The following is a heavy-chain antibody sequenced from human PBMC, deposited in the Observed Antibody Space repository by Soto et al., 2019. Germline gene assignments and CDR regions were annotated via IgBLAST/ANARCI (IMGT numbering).Heavy chain of an antibody. CDR1: GFTFSSYA. V-gene: IGHV3-64*01. CDR3: AKGPGSTYSSPSRYFDY. Sequence: GGSLRLSCAASGFTFSSYAMHWVRQAPGKGLEYVSAISSNGGSTYYANSVKGRFTISRDNSKNTLYLQMSSLRAEDTAVYYCAKGPGSTYSSPSRYFDYWGQGTLV. J-gene: IGHJ4*02. D-gene: IGHD6-13*01. CDR2: ISSNGGST.